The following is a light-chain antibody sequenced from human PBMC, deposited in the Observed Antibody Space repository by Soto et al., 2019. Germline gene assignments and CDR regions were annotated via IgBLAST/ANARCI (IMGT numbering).Light chain of an antibody. V-gene: IGKV2-30*02. J-gene: IGKJ5*01. Sequence: DVVMTQTPLSLSVAPGQPASISCKSSQSLLHITGETYLSWFQQRPGQSPRRLLSQVSNRDSGVPDRFSGSGSGTDFTLKISSVEADDVAVYYCMQNTHWPITFGQGTRLEIK. CDR1: QSLLHITGETY. CDR3: MQNTHWPIT. CDR2: QVS.